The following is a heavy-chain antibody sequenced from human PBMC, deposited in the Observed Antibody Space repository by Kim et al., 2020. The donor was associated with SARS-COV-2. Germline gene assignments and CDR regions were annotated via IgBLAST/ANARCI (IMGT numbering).Heavy chain of an antibody. V-gene: IGHV1-69*13. D-gene: IGHD3-10*01. CDR1: GGTFSSYA. CDR2: IIPIFGTA. J-gene: IGHJ5*02. Sequence: SVKVSCKASGGTFSSYAISWVRQPPGQGLEWMGGIIPIFGTANYAQKFQGRVTITADESTSTAYMELSSLRSEDTAVYYCARAPPWFGELPGGWFDPWGQGTLVTVSS. CDR3: ARAPPWFGELPGGWFDP.